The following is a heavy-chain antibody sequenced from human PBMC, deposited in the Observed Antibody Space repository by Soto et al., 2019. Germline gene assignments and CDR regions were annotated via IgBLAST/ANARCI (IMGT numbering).Heavy chain of an antibody. CDR1: GGTFSSYT. Sequence: SVKVSCKASGGTFSSYTISWVRQAPGQGLEWMGRIIPILGIANYAQKFQGRVTITADKSTSTAYMELSSLRSEDTAVYYCARTREDIVVVTAAMPSNWFDPWGQGTLVTVSS. CDR3: ARTREDIVVVTAAMPSNWFDP. D-gene: IGHD2-2*01. J-gene: IGHJ5*02. V-gene: IGHV1-69*02. CDR2: IIPILGIA.